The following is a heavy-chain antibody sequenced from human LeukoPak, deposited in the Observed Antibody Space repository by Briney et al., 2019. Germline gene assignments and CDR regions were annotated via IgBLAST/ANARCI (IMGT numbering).Heavy chain of an antibody. Sequence: SETLSPTCTVSGGSVSIGNYYWSWIRQPPGKGLERIGYIYDSGSTNYNPSLKSRVSISVDTSKNQFSLKLTSVTPADTAVYYCASGFPVLATSAFDIWGQGTMVTVSS. CDR1: GGSVSIGNYY. V-gene: IGHV4-61*01. D-gene: IGHD3-3*02. CDR3: ASGFPVLATSAFDI. J-gene: IGHJ3*02. CDR2: IYDSGST.